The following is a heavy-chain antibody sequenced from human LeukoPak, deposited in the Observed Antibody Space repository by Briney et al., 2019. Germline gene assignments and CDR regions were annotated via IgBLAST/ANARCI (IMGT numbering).Heavy chain of an antibody. D-gene: IGHD3-10*01. J-gene: IGHJ4*02. V-gene: IGHV3-15*01. Sequence: PGGSLRLSCAASGFTLSTAWMSWVRQAPGKGLEWVGRIKSKNVGGTTEFTAPVKGRFTISRDDSKNTVYLQMNSLRTEDTAVYYCITEYYGSAMYWGQGALVTVSS. CDR2: IKSKNVGGTT. CDR3: ITEYYGSAMY. CDR1: GFTLSTAW.